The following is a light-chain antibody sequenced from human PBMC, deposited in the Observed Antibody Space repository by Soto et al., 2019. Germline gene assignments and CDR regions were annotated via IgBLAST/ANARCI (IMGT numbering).Light chain of an antibody. V-gene: IGKV4-1*01. CDR2: WAS. CDR1: QSILSSSNNKNY. CDR3: QQYYSTPPT. J-gene: IGKJ4*01. Sequence: DIVMTQSPDSLTVSLGERATINCKSSQSILSSSNNKNYLVWYQQTPGQPPKVLINWASTRESGVPDRFSGSGSWADFTLTISSLQAEDVAVYYCQQYYSTPPTFGGGTKLEIK.